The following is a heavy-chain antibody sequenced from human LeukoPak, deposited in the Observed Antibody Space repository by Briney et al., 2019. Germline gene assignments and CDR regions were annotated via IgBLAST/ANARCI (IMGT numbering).Heavy chain of an antibody. CDR1: GFTFSSYA. Sequence: PGGSLRLSCAASGFTFSSYAMSWVRQAPGKGLEWVSAISGSGGSTYYADSVKGQFTISRDNSKNTLYLQMNSLRAEDTAVYYCAKDMVLWFGEYDYWGQGTLVTVSS. D-gene: IGHD3-10*01. CDR2: ISGSGGST. V-gene: IGHV3-23*01. CDR3: AKDMVLWFGEYDY. J-gene: IGHJ4*02.